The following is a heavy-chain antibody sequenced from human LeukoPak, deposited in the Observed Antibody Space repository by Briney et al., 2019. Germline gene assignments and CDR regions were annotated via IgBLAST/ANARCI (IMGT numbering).Heavy chain of an antibody. V-gene: IGHV1-46*01. D-gene: IGHD3-9*01. Sequence: ASVKVSCKASGYTFTSYYMHWVRQAPGQGLEWMGIINPSGGRTSYAQKFQGRVTMTRDTSTSTVYMELRSLRYEDTAVYYCARCGEPSYDILTGYSRFDYWGQGTLVTVS. J-gene: IGHJ4*02. CDR2: INPSGGRT. CDR1: GYTFTSYY. CDR3: ARCGEPSYDILTGYSRFDY.